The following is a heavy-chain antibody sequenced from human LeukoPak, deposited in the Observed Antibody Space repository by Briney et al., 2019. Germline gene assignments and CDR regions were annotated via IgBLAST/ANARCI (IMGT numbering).Heavy chain of an antibody. V-gene: IGHV3-21*04. D-gene: IGHD3-10*01. J-gene: IGHJ4*02. CDR1: GFTFSSYS. Sequence: GGSLRLSCAASGFTFSSYSMNWVRQAPGKGLEWVSSISSSSSYIYYADSVKGRFTISRDNSKNTVFLHMNSLRVEDTAVYYCAKDLMYGSGTFKYYFDCWGQGTLVTVSS. CDR3: AKDLMYGSGTFKYYFDC. CDR2: ISSSSSYI.